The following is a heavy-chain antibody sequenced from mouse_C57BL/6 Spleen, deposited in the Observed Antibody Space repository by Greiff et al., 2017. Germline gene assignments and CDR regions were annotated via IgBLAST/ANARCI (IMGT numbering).Heavy chain of an antibody. CDR3: AREYYGSKGWYFDV. Sequence: VQLQQSGPGLVKPSQSLSLTCSVTGYSITSGYYWNWIRQFPGNKLEWMGYISYDGSNNYNPSLKNRISITRDTSKNQFFLKLNSVTTEDTATYYCAREYYGSKGWYFDVWGTGTTVTVSS. D-gene: IGHD1-1*01. V-gene: IGHV3-6*01. CDR1: GYSITSGYY. J-gene: IGHJ1*03. CDR2: ISYDGSN.